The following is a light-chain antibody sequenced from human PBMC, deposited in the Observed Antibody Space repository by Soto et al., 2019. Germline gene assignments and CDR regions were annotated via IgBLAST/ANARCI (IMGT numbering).Light chain of an antibody. CDR1: QGVSRN. CDR3: QQYNKWPYT. CDR2: CAS. Sequence: DIVMTQSPATLSVSPGEGAALSCRASQGVSRNFAWYHQKPGQAPRLLIYCASTRATDIPARFRGSGSGTEFTLTISSLQSEDFAVYYCQQYNKWPYTFGQGTKLEIK. V-gene: IGKV3-15*01. J-gene: IGKJ2*01.